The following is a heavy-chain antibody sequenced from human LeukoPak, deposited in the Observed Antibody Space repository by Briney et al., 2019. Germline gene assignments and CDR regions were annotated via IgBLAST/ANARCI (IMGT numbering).Heavy chain of an antibody. D-gene: IGHD1-26*01. V-gene: IGHV3-23*01. CDR2: ISGSGGST. J-gene: IGHJ4*02. CDR3: AKDLIVGATRVPYFDY. CDR1: GFTFSSYA. Sequence: GSLRLSCAASGFTFSSYAMSWVRQAPGKGLEWVSGISGSGGSTNYAASVKGRFTISRDNSKNTLYLQMNSLRAEDTALYYCAKDLIVGATRVPYFDYWGQGTLVTVSS.